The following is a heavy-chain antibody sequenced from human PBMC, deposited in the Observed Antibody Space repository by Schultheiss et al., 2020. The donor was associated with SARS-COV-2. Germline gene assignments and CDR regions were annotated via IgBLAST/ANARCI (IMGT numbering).Heavy chain of an antibody. J-gene: IGHJ4*02. CDR1: GFTFGDYA. CDR3: ARGSTILDF. V-gene: IGHV3-21*04. D-gene: IGHD5-24*01. Sequence: GGSLRLSCTASGFTFGDYAMSWFRQAPGKGLEWVSSISSSSSYIYYADSVKGRFTISRDNAKNSLYLQMNSLRVEDTAVYFCARGSTILDFWGQGTLVTVSS. CDR2: ISSSSSYI.